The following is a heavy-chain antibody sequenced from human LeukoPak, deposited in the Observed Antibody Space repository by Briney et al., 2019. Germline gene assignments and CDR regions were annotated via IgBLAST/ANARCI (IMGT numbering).Heavy chain of an antibody. Sequence: GGSLRLSCAVSGFTFSSFWMTWVRQAPGKGLEWVANIKQDGSEKYYVDSVRGRFTISRDNATNSLYLQMNSLRAEDTAVYYCARDLNYFDYWGQGTLVTVSS. J-gene: IGHJ4*02. CDR2: IKQDGSEK. CDR3: ARDLNYFDY. V-gene: IGHV3-7*01. CDR1: GFTFSSFW.